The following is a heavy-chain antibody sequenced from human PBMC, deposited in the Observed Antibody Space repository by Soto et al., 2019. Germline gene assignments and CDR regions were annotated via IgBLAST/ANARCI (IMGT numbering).Heavy chain of an antibody. D-gene: IGHD6-13*01. Sequence: AAVKVSFKTSGNTFTSYDMNWVRQAPGQGLEWMGWMRPNSGTTGYAGKFQGRVSMTRNTSISTAYMELSGLTSGDTAVYYCARGRGSTSWYYFDYWGQGTQVTVSS. CDR2: MRPNSGTT. V-gene: IGHV1-8*01. CDR1: GNTFTSYD. J-gene: IGHJ4*02. CDR3: ARGRGSTSWYYFDY.